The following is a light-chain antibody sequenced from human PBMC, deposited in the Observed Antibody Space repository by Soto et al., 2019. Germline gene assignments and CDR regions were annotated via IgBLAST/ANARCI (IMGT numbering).Light chain of an antibody. Sequence: IQLTQSPSTLSASVGDRVTITCRASQGISSYLAWYQQKPGKAPKLLIYDASTLQSGVPSRFSGSGSGTDFTPTISSLQPEDFSTYYCQQHNSYPLITFGQGTRLEIK. V-gene: IGKV1-9*01. CDR3: QQHNSYPLIT. J-gene: IGKJ5*01. CDR1: QGISSY. CDR2: DAS.